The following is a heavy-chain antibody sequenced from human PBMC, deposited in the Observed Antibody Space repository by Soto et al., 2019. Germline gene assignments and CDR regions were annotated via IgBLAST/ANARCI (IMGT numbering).Heavy chain of an antibody. CDR3: ARHYSSGWYAAYYFDY. CDR1: GGSISSSSYY. CDR2: IYYGGST. D-gene: IGHD6-19*01. V-gene: IGHV4-39*01. Sequence: PSETLSLTCTVSGGSISSSSYYWGWIRQPPGKGLEWIGSIYYGGSTYYNPSLKSRVTISVDTSKNQFSLKLSSVTAADTAVYYCARHYSSGWYAAYYFDYWGQGTLVTVSS. J-gene: IGHJ4*02.